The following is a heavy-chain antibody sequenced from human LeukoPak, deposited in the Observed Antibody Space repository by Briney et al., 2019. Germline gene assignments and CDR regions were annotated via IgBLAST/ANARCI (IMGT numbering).Heavy chain of an antibody. J-gene: IGHJ4*02. CDR2: IYYSGST. CDR1: GGSISSYY. CDR3: ARGQQWLAY. D-gene: IGHD6-19*01. Sequence: SETLSLTCTVSGGSISSYYWSWIRQPPGKGLEWIGYIYYSGSTDYNPSLKSRVTISVDTSKNQFSLKLSSVTAADTAVYYCARGQQWLAYWGQGTLVTVSS. V-gene: IGHV4-59*01.